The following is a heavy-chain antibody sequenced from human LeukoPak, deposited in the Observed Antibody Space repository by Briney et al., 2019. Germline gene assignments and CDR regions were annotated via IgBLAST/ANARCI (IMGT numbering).Heavy chain of an antibody. CDR2: MRTKANNYAT. V-gene: IGHV3-73*01. CDR3: NKHRDGYGLAFYI. Sequence: PGGSLRLSCAASGFTFSGSAVHWVRQASGKGLEWVGRMRTKANNYATAHAASVKGRFTISGDDSKNTAYLQVNSLKTEDTAVYYCNKHRDGYGLAFYIWGQGKMGTLSS. J-gene: IGHJ3*02. D-gene: IGHD5-24*01. CDR1: GFTFSGSA.